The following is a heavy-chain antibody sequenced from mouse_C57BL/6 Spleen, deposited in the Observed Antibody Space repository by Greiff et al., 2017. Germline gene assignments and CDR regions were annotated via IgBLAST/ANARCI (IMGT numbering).Heavy chain of an antibody. CDR3: ARRGLLTTVVATNYFDY. V-gene: IGHV1-81*01. J-gene: IGHJ2*01. CDR2: IYPRSGNT. Sequence: QVQLKQSGAELARPGASVKLSCKASGYTFTSYGISWVKQRTGQGLEWIGEIYPRSGNTYYNEKFKGKATLTADKSSSTAYMELRSLTSEDSAVYFCARRGLLTTVVATNYFDYWGQGTTLTVSS. D-gene: IGHD1-1*01. CDR1: GYTFTSYG.